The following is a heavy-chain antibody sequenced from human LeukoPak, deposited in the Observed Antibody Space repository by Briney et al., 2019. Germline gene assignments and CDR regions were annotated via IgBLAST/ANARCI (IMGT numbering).Heavy chain of an antibody. Sequence: PSQTLSLTCTVSGGSISTTGYYWAWIRQPPGKGLEWIASIYYSGSTYYNSSLKSRVTISVDTSRNQFSLKLSSVTAADTALYYCASDKGYSNNYFDYWGQGTLVTVSS. V-gene: IGHV4-39*01. D-gene: IGHD6-13*01. J-gene: IGHJ4*01. CDR1: GGSISTTGYY. CDR3: ASDKGYSNNYFDY. CDR2: IYYSGST.